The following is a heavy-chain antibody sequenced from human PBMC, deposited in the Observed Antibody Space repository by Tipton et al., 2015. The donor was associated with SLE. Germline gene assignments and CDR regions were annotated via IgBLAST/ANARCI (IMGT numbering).Heavy chain of an antibody. Sequence: TLSLTCTVSGVSINGGGYYWGWIRQPPGKGPEWIGSFFYGGITYYHPSLKSRVTISVDTSKNQFSLRLNSVTAADTGVFYCASHNSGFWFDYWGQGILVTVSS. CDR1: GVSINGGGYY. D-gene: IGHD6-19*01. J-gene: IGHJ4*02. CDR3: ASHNSGFWFDY. CDR2: FFYGGIT. V-gene: IGHV4-39*01.